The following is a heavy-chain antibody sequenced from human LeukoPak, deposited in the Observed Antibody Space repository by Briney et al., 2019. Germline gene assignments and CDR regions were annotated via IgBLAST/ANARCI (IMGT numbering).Heavy chain of an antibody. CDR1: GFTVSSYG. V-gene: IGHV3-20*04. CDR2: INWNGGST. J-gene: IGHJ4*02. CDR3: ARVATIAGGFDY. Sequence: GGPLRLSCAASGFTVSSYGMSWVRHAPGKGLEWVSGINWNGGSTGYADSVKGRFTISRDNAKNSLYLQMNSLRAEDTALYYCARVATIAGGFDYWGQGTLVTVSS. D-gene: IGHD5-12*01.